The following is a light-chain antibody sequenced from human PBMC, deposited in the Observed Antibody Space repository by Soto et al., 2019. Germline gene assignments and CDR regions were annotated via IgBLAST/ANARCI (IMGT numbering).Light chain of an antibody. CDR1: QSVSSN. CDR3: QQCGSAPLT. Sequence: EIVMTQSPATLSVSPGERATLSCRASQSVSSNLAWYQQKPGQAPRLLIYGASTRATGIPARFSGSGSGTEFTLTISSLQSEDFAVYYCQQCGSAPLTFGQGTK. V-gene: IGKV3-15*01. CDR2: GAS. J-gene: IGKJ1*01.